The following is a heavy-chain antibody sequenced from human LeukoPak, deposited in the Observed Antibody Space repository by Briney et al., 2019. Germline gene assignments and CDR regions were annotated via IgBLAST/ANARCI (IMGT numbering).Heavy chain of an antibody. CDR3: ARGRHSSGWYVGYFQH. CDR1: GGSFSGYY. J-gene: IGHJ1*01. V-gene: IGHV4-34*01. Sequence: SETLSLTCAVYGGSFSGYYWSWIRQPPGKGLEWIGEINHSGSTNYNPSLKSRVTISVDTSKNQFSLKLSSVTAADTAVYYCARGRHSSGWYVGYFQHWGQGTLVTVSS. CDR2: INHSGST. D-gene: IGHD6-19*01.